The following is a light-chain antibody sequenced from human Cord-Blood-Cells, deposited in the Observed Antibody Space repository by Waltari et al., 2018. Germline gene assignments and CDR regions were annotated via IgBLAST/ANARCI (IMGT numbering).Light chain of an antibody. V-gene: IGLV3-1*01. Sequence: SYELTQPPSVSVSPGQTASITCSGDNLGDKYSCWYQQKPGQSPVLVIYQDSTRPSGIPERFSGSNSGNTATLTISGTQAMDEADYYCQAWDSSTGVFGTGTKVTVL. CDR3: QAWDSSTGV. CDR1: NLGDKY. CDR2: QDS. J-gene: IGLJ1*01.